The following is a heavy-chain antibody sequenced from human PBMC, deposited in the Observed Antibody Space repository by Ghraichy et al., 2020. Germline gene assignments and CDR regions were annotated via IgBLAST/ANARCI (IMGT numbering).Heavy chain of an antibody. CDR2: INPNSGST. CDR1: GYTFAGYF. Sequence: ASVKVSCKASGYTFAGYFIHWVRQAPGQGLEWMGWINPNSGSTNLAQRFQGRVTLTRDTSITTVYMDLSSLNFNDTAVYYCAKDDPCGYSFRPGFDPWGQGTMVSVSS. D-gene: IGHD5-12*01. V-gene: IGHV1-2*02. CDR3: AKDDPCGYSFRPGFDP. J-gene: IGHJ5*02.